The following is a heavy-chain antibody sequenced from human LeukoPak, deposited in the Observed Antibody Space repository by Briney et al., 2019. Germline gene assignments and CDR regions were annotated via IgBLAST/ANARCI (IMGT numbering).Heavy chain of an antibody. J-gene: IGHJ2*01. Sequence: PSETLSLTCTVSGVSISDYYWSWVRQPPGKGLEWIGYIYYTGSTDHNPSLKSRVTMSLDTSKDQISLNLRSVSATDTAVYYCARRTYYDTLTGYNYWYFDLWGRGTLVTVSS. CDR2: IYYTGST. V-gene: IGHV4-59*01. D-gene: IGHD3-9*01. CDR1: GVSISDYY. CDR3: ARRTYYDTLTGYNYWYFDL.